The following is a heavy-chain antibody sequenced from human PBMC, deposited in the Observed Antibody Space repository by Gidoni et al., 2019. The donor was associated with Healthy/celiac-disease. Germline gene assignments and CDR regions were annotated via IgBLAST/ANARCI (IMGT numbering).Heavy chain of an antibody. D-gene: IGHD5-18*01. CDR2: IWYDGSNK. V-gene: IGHV3-33*01. Sequence: QVQLVESGGGVVQPGRSLRLSCAASGFTFSSYGMHWVRQAPGKGLEWVAVIWYDGSNKYYADSVKGRFTISRDNSKNTLYLQMNSLRAEDTAVYYCARDGDTAMVHFDYWGQGTLVTVSS. J-gene: IGHJ4*02. CDR1: GFTFSSYG. CDR3: ARDGDTAMVHFDY.